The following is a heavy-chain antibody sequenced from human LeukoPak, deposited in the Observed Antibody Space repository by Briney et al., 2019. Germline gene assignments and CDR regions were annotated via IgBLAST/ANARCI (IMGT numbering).Heavy chain of an antibody. Sequence: ASVKVSCKASGYTSTSYYMHWVRQAPGQGLEWMGIINPSGGSTSYAQKFQGRVTMTRDTSTSTVYMELSSLRSEDTAVYYCAREGIAAREYYYGMDVWGQGTTVTVSS. V-gene: IGHV1-46*01. D-gene: IGHD6-6*01. CDR1: GYTSTSYY. J-gene: IGHJ6*02. CDR3: AREGIAAREYYYGMDV. CDR2: INPSGGST.